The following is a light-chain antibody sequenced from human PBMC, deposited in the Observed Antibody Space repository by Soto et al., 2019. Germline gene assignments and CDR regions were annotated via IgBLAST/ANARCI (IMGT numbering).Light chain of an antibody. Sequence: DIQVTQSPSTLSAFVGDRVILTCRASQNVNICLAWYQQRPRKATKLLIYKTSSLESGVPSRFSGSGSGTEFTLTISSLETDDVGTSFCLQYNSLPSTFGQLTKLEIK. CDR1: QNVNIC. CDR3: LQYNSLPST. V-gene: IGKV1-5*03. CDR2: KTS. J-gene: IGKJ2*01.